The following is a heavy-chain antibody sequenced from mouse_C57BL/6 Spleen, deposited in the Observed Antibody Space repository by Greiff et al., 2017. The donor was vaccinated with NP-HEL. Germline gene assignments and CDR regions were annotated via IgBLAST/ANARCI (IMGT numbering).Heavy chain of an antibody. CDR2: IDPSDSYT. V-gene: IGHV1-59*01. CDR3: ARGSDFDV. J-gene: IGHJ1*03. Sequence: QVQLQQPGAELVRPGTSVKLSCKASGYTFTSYWMHWVKQRPGQGLEWIGVIDPSDSYTNYNQKFKGKATLTVDTSSSTAYMQLRSLTSEDSAVYYCARGSDFDVWGTGTTVTVSS. CDR1: GYTFTSYW.